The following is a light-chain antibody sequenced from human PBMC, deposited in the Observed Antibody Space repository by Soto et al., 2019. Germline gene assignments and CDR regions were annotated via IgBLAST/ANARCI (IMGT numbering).Light chain of an antibody. Sequence: IQMTQSPSTLSGSVGDRVTITCQASQDISNHLNWYQQKPGKAPKLLIYAASTLQSGVPSRFSGSGSGTDFTLTISCLQSEDFATYYCQQYYSYSWTFGQGTKVDI. J-gene: IGKJ1*01. V-gene: IGKV1-8*01. CDR2: AAS. CDR3: QQYYSYSWT. CDR1: QDISNH.